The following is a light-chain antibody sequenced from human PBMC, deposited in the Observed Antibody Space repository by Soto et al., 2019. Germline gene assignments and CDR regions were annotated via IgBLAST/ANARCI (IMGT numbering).Light chain of an antibody. J-gene: IGKJ2*01. CDR1: QSVSSSY. CDR3: QQYGSSLYT. Sequence: EIVLTQSPGTLSLSPGERATLSCRASQSVSSSYLAWDQQKPGQAPRLLIYGASIKATVIPDRFSGSGYGTDFTLTISRLEHEDFLVYYCQQYGSSLYTFGQGTNLQI. V-gene: IGKV3-20*01. CDR2: GAS.